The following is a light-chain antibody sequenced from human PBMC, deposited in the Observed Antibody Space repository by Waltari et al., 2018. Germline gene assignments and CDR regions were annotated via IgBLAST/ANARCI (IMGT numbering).Light chain of an antibody. CDR2: EVS. V-gene: IGKV2D-29*01. J-gene: IGKJ1*01. CDR3: MQSIELPRT. CDR1: PSHLDSNGQTY. Sequence: EIVMTKTPLYLSVTHGQTASTFCKSSPSHLDSNGQTYWYWYLQKPGQPPRLLSYEVSNRFPGVPDRFSGSGSGTDFALKISRVEAEDVGVYYCMQSIELPRTFGQGTKVEIK.